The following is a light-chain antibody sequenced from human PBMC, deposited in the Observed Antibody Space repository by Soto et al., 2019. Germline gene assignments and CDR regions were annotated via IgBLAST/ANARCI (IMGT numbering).Light chain of an antibody. CDR1: SSNIGAGYD. V-gene: IGLV1-40*01. CDR3: QSYDSSLSAHV. CDR2: GNS. Sequence: QSLLTQPPSVSGAPWQRVTISCTGSSSNIGAGYDVHWYQQLPGTAPKLLIYGNSNRPSGVPDRFSGSKSGTSASLAITGLQAEDEADYYCQSYDSSLSAHVFGTGTKVTVL. J-gene: IGLJ1*01.